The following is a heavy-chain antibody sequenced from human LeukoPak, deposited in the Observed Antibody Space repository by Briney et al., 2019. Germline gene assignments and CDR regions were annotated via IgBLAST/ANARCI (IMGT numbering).Heavy chain of an antibody. J-gene: IGHJ5*02. CDR2: VYYSGST. Sequence: SETLSLTCTVSGGSISSSSYYWGWIRQPPGKGLGWIGSVYYSGSTYYNPSLKSRVTISVDTSKNQFSLKLSSVTAADTAVYCCARGFINYYDSSGTNLGEWFDPWGQGTLVTVSS. CDR1: GGSISSSSYY. CDR3: ARGFINYYDSSGTNLGEWFDP. V-gene: IGHV4-39*01. D-gene: IGHD3-22*01.